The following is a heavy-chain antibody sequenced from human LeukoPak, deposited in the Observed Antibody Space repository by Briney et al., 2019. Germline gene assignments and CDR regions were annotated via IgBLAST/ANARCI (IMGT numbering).Heavy chain of an antibody. V-gene: IGHV3-53*05. J-gene: IGHJ4*02. Sequence: GGSLRLSCAASGFTVSSNYMSWVRQAPGKGLEWVSVIYSGGSTYYADSVKGRFTISRDNSKNTLYLQMNSLRAEDTAVYYCATRGGYSYVPYYFDYWGQGTLVTVSS. CDR3: ATRGGYSYVPYYFDY. CDR1: GFTVSSNY. D-gene: IGHD5-18*01. CDR2: IYSGGST.